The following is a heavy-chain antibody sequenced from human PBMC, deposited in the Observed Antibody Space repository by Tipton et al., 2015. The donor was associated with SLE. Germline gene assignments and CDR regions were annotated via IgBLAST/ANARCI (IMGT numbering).Heavy chain of an antibody. J-gene: IGHJ3*02. CDR1: QFIFSRFG. D-gene: IGHD3-22*01. CDR3: AKDWVAVVVDAFDI. CDR2: IRYDGTDK. V-gene: IGHV3-30*02. Sequence: SLRLSCAASQFIFSRFGMHWVRQAPGKGLDWVAFIRYDGTDKDYADSVKGRFTISRDNSKNTLFLQMNSLRADDTAVYYCAKDWVAVVVDAFDIWGQGTMVTVSS.